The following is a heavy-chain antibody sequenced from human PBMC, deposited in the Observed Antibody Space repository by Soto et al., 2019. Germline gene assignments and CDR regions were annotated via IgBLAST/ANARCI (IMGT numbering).Heavy chain of an antibody. D-gene: IGHD3-22*01. J-gene: IGHJ4*02. V-gene: IGHV3-53*01. CDR1: GFTVSSTY. CDR2: IYTAGTT. Sequence: EVQLVESGGDLIHPGGSLILSCAASGFTVSSTYMTWVRQAPGKGLEWVSIIYTAGTTYYADSVKGRFIISRDNSKNTLYLQMSSLTAEATAVYYCASEPDSSGYSYCPPRYWGQGTMVTVSS. CDR3: ASEPDSSGYSYCPPRY.